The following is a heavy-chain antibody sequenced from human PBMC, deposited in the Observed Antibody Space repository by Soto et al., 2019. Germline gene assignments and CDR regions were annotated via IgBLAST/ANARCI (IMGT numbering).Heavy chain of an antibody. CDR2: ISAKNGAT. CDR3: ESAGAEVTMSCDY. Sequence: QIQLVQSGAEVKKPGASVKVSCKTSGFTFNIFGISWARQAPGQGLEWMGWISAKNGATGYAQMFQDRVPMTTDTHKGKDYMEVRSITYNNTDVYYCESAGAEVTMSCDYWGQGTLVIVST. V-gene: IGHV1-18*01. D-gene: IGHD2-21*02. J-gene: IGHJ4*02. CDR1: GFTFNIFG.